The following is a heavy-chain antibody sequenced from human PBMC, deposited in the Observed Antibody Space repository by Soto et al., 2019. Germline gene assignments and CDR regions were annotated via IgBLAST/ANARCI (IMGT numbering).Heavy chain of an antibody. CDR2: IYYSGST. CDR3: ARISRRDYDSSGYYY. CDR1: GDSVSSGSYY. Sequence: PSETLSLTCTVSGDSVSSGSYYWSWIRQPPGKGLEWIGYIYYSGSTNYNPSLKSRVTISVDTSKNQFSLKLSSVTAADTAVYYCARISRRDYDSSGYYYWGQGPLVTVSS. D-gene: IGHD3-22*01. V-gene: IGHV4-61*01. J-gene: IGHJ4*02.